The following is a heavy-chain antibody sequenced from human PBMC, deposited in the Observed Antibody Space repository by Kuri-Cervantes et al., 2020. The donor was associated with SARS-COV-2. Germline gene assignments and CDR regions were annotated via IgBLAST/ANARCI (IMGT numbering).Heavy chain of an antibody. D-gene: IGHD6-19*01. Sequence: ESLKISCTVSGGSISSDYWSWIRQPPGKGLEWIGFINYSGSSNYNPSLKSRVSISVDTSKNQFSLKLNSVTAADTAVYYCARDLNAVSMAGDASFDYWGQGTLVTVSS. V-gene: IGHV4-59*12. CDR2: INYSGSS. CDR1: GGSISSDY. J-gene: IGHJ4*02. CDR3: ARDLNAVSMAGDASFDY.